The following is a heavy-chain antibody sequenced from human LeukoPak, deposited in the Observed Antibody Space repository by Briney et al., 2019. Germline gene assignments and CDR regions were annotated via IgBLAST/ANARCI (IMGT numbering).Heavy chain of an antibody. Sequence: PGGSLRLSCSASGFSFRNYAMHWVRQAPGKGLEWVAVIWYDASNKYYADSVKGRFTISRDNSKNTLYLQMNSLRDDDTAVYYCVRGVGVSRFNYLDSWGQGTLVIVPS. CDR1: GFSFRNYA. J-gene: IGHJ4*02. V-gene: IGHV3-33*08. CDR3: VRGVGVSRFNYLDS. D-gene: IGHD6-13*01. CDR2: IWYDASNK.